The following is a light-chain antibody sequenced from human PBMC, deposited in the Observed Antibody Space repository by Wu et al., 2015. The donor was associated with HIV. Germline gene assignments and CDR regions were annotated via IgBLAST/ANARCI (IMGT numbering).Light chain of an antibody. V-gene: IGKV3-11*01. Sequence: IVLTQSPATLSLSPGDRATLSCRASQNVKRYLAWYQQKRGQPPRLLIYDASNRATGIPARFSGSGSGTDFTLIISSLEPEDFAVYYCQHGSNWPLTFGQGTRLEIK. J-gene: IGKJ5*01. CDR1: QNVKRY. CDR2: DAS. CDR3: QHGSNWPLT.